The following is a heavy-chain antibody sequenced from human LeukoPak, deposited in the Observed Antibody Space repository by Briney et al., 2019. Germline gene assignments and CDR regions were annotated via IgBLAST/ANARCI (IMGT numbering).Heavy chain of an antibody. CDR3: AKDRSWYVPGEWDY. Sequence: GGTLRLSCAASGFTFSSHGMNWVRQAPGKGLEWVSGIRGDGVTTYYADSVKGRFTISRDNSKNTLYLQMNSLRAEDTAVYYCAKDRSWYVPGEWDYWGQGTLVTVSS. J-gene: IGHJ4*02. CDR2: IRGDGVTT. CDR1: GFTFSSHG. V-gene: IGHV3-23*01. D-gene: IGHD6-13*01.